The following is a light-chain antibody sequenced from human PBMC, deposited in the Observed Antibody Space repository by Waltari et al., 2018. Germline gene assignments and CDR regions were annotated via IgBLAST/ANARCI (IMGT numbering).Light chain of an antibody. CDR3: ASYIDTTTVT. CDR2: EVS. J-gene: IGLJ2*01. V-gene: IGLV2-18*02. CDR1: SNDVGRYNR. Sequence: QSALTQPPSVSGSPGQSVTIPCTGTSNDVGRYNRVSWYQQSPGTAPKLIIYEVSDRPSGVPHRVSGYKSGDTASLAISGLQAEDEADYYCASYIDTTTVTFGGGTKLTV.